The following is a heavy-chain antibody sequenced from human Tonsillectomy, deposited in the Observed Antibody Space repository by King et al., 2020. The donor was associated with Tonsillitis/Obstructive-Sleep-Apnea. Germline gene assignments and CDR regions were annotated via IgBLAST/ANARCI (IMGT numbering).Heavy chain of an antibody. Sequence: VQLVESGGGLIQPGGSLRLSCAASGFTVNSNYMTWVRQAPGKGLEWVSVIYSGGSTYYADSVKGRFTISRDNSKNTLYLQMNSLRAEDTAVYYCVSYPYSSSSDWGQGTLVTVSS. J-gene: IGHJ4*02. D-gene: IGHD6-6*01. CDR2: IYSGGST. V-gene: IGHV3-53*01. CDR3: VSYPYSSSSD. CDR1: GFTVNSNY.